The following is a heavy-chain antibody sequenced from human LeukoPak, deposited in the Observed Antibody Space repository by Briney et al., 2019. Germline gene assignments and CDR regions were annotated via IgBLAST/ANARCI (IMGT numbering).Heavy chain of an antibody. J-gene: IGHJ3*02. CDR2: INHSGST. V-gene: IGHV4-34*01. CDR3: ARGGYGDYFDALDI. D-gene: IGHD4-17*01. CDR1: GGSFSGYY. Sequence: KPSETLSLTCAVYGGSFSGYYWSWIRQPPGKGLEWIGEINHSGSTNYNPSLKSRVTISVDTSKNQFSLKLSSVTAADTAVYYCARGGYGDYFDALDIWGQGTMVTVSS.